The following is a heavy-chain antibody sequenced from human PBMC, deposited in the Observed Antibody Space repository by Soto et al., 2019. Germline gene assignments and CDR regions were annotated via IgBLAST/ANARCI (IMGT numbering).Heavy chain of an antibody. J-gene: IGHJ4*02. V-gene: IGHV3-23*01. CDR2: ISGSGGST. Sequence: EVQLLESGGGLVQPGGSLRLSCAASGFTFSSYAMSWVRQAPGKGLEWVSAISGSGGSTYYADSVKGRFTISRDTSTNTLYLQMNSRRAEATAVYYCAKAPLGYSYGTDYWGQGTLVTVSS. CDR3: AKAPLGYSYGTDY. CDR1: GFTFSSYA. D-gene: IGHD5-18*01.